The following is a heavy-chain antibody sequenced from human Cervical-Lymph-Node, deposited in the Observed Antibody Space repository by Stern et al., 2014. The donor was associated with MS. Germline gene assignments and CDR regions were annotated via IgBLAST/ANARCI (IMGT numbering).Heavy chain of an antibody. CDR1: GGAFRNFS. CDR2: IVPILGPV. J-gene: IGHJ4*02. Sequence: QVQLVQSGAEVKRPGSSVKVSCKPSGGAFRNFSVTWVRQAPGPGLEWMGKIVPILGPVNFAPKFQSRLQMTTDKSKKPFYMELSSLKSADTAVYYCATADYDFGSGPNNWGQGTLVTGSS. D-gene: IGHD3-10*01. V-gene: IGHV1-69*08. CDR3: ATADYDFGSGPNN.